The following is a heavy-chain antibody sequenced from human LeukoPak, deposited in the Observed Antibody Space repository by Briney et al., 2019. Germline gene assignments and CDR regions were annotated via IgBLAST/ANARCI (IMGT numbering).Heavy chain of an antibody. V-gene: IGHV4-39*01. CDR2: IYYSGSS. CDR1: GGSISSSNYY. D-gene: IGHD1-26*01. J-gene: IGHJ4*02. CDR3: ARYYSGSYGFDY. Sequence: PSETLSLTCTVSGGSISSSNYYWGWIRQPPGKGLEWIGSIYYSGSSHCNPSLKSRVTISVDTSKNQFSLKLSSVTAADTAVYYCARYYSGSYGFDYWGQGTLVTVSS.